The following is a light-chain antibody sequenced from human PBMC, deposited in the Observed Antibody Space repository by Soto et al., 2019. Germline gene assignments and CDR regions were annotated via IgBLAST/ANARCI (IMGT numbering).Light chain of an antibody. CDR2: GAT. J-gene: IGKJ2*01. V-gene: IGKV3-15*01. CDR3: QQYHNFYT. Sequence: EIVMTQSPATLSVAPGERATLSCRASQSVSSNLAWYQQKPGQAPRLLIYGATTRATGIPARFSGSGSGTEITLTISSLQSEEFAVYYCQQYHNFYTFGRGTKLEIK. CDR1: QSVSSN.